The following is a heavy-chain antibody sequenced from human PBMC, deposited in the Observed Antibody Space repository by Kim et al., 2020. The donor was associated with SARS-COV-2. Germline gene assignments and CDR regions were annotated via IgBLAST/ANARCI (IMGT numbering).Heavy chain of an antibody. J-gene: IGHJ5*02. CDR1: GFTFSSYW. V-gene: IGHV3-74*01. CDR3: ARGRWVLWFGDPPGWFDP. CDR2: INSDGSST. Sequence: GGSLRLSCAASGFTFSSYWMHWVRQAPGKGLVWVSRINSDGSSTSYADSVKGRFTISRDNAKNTLYLQMNSLRAEDTAVYYCARGRWVLWFGDPPGWFDPWGQGTLVTVSS. D-gene: IGHD3-10*01.